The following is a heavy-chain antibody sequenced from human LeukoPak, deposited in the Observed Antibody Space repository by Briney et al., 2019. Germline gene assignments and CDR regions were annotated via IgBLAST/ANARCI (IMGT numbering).Heavy chain of an antibody. D-gene: IGHD3-22*01. J-gene: IGHJ6*03. CDR2: INHSGST. CDR3: ARGPRSYYDSSGYSFHYYYYYMDV. Sequence: SETLSLTCAVYGGSFSGYYWSWIRQPPGKGLEWIGEINHSGSTNYNPSLKSRVTISVDTSKNQFSLKLSSVTAADTAVYYCARGPRSYYDSSGYSFHYYYYYMDVWGKGTTVTVSS. CDR1: GGSFSGYY. V-gene: IGHV4-34*01.